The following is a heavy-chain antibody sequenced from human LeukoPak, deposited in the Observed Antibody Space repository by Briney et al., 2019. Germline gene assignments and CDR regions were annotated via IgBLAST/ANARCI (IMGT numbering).Heavy chain of an antibody. Sequence: SVKVSCKASGDTFSNYAISWVRQAPGQGLEWMGRIIPILGIANYAQKFQGRVTITADKSTSTAYMELSSLRSEDTATYYCATNSGSYYALDHWGQGTLVTVSS. D-gene: IGHD1-26*01. CDR2: IIPILGIA. J-gene: IGHJ4*02. CDR1: GDTFSNYA. CDR3: ATNSGSYYALDH. V-gene: IGHV1-69*04.